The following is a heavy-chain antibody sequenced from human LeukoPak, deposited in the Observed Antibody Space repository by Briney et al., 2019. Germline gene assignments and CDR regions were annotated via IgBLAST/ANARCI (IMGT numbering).Heavy chain of an antibody. CDR2: IWYDGSNK. D-gene: IGHD2-2*01. V-gene: IGHV3-33*01. J-gene: IGHJ5*02. Sequence: GGSLRLSCAASGFTFSSYGMHWVRQAPGKGLGWVAVIWYDGSNKYYAASVKGRFTISRDNSKNTLYLQMNSLRAEDTAVYYCARGRWLGYCSSTSCYGNWFDLWGQGTLVSVSS. CDR3: ARGRWLGYCSSTSCYGNWFDL. CDR1: GFTFSSYG.